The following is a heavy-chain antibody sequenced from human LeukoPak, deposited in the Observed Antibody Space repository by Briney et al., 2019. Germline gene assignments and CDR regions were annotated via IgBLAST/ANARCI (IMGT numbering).Heavy chain of an antibody. CDR1: GGSITSSSYY. J-gene: IGHJ4*02. CDR2: IYYSGSA. D-gene: IGHD1-26*01. CDR3: VRHVGSGGYFDY. V-gene: IGHV4-39*01. Sequence: SETLSLTCTVSGGSITSSSYYWGWIRQPPGKGLEWIGTIYYSGSAYCNPSLKSRVTIAVDTSKNQFSLKLSSVTAADTAVFYCVRHVGSGGYFDYWGQGTLVTVSS.